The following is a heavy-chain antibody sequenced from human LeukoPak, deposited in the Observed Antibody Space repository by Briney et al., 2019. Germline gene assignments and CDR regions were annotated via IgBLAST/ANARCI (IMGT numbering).Heavy chain of an antibody. D-gene: IGHD2-15*01. CDR1: GGSISSSSYY. V-gene: IGHV4-39*07. Sequence: SETLSLTCTVSGGSISSSSYYWGWIRQPPGKGLEWIGSIYYSGSTYYNPSLKSRVTISVDTSKNQFSLKLSSVTAADTAVYYCARLSWSLPYYYYGMDVWGQGTTVTVSS. CDR2: IYYSGST. J-gene: IGHJ6*02. CDR3: ARLSWSLPYYYYGMDV.